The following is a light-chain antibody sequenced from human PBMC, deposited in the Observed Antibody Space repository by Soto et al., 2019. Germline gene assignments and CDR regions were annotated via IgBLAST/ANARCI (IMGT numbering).Light chain of an antibody. CDR2: GAS. Sequence: EMEMTQSPSSPSASAGDRATITCRASQSISTNLNWYQQKPGKAPRLLIYGASTLASGIPSRFSGSGSGTEFTLTISSLQSEDFAAYYCQQDNNWPITFGEGTKVQIK. V-gene: IGKV3-15*01. J-gene: IGKJ4*01. CDR3: QQDNNWPIT. CDR1: QSISTN.